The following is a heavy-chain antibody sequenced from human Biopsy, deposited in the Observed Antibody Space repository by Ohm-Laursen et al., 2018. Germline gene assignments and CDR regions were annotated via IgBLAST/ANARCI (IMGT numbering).Heavy chain of an antibody. CDR2: INDNGNT. CDR1: GGSISSNY. D-gene: IGHD3-22*01. CDR3: ARHFYDNFGPTPFDAFDL. J-gene: IGHJ3*01. V-gene: IGHV4-59*07. Sequence: SVTLSLTCTVSGGSISSNYWSWIPQPPGKGLVWIGYINDNGNTNYNPSLKSLVTISVDTSMNQFSLKLKSVTAADTALYFCARHFYDNFGPTPFDAFDLWGQGTLVTVSA.